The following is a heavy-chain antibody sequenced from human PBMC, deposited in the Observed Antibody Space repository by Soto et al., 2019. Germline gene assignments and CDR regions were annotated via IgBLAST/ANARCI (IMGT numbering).Heavy chain of an antibody. D-gene: IGHD1-1*01. CDR1: GGSISSGDYY. CDR3: ARARDWNHFDY. J-gene: IGHJ4*02. V-gene: IGHV4-30-4*01. CDR2: IYYSGST. Sequence: QVQLKESGPGLVKPSQTLSLTCTVSGGSISSGDYYWSWFRQPPGKGLEWIGYIYYSGSTSYNPSPKSRATISVDTSKNQFSLTLTAVTAADTAVYFWARARDWNHFDYCGRGTLVTVSP.